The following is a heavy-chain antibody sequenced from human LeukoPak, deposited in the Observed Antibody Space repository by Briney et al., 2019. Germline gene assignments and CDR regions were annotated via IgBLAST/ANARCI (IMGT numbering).Heavy chain of an antibody. V-gene: IGHV3-48*03. J-gene: IGHJ4*02. CDR1: GFPFRIYE. CDR2: IASSGTTI. D-gene: IGHD6-19*01. Sequence: GGSLRLSCAVSGFPFRIYEMNWVRQAPGKGLEWVSNIASSGTTIYYADSVKGRFSISRDNAKSSLYLQMNSLRVEDTAVYYCALLAVASDFDYWGQGALVTVSS. CDR3: ALLAVASDFDY.